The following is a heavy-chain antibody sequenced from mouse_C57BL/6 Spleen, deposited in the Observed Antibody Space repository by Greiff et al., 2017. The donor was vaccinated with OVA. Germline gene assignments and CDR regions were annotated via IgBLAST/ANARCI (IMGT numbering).Heavy chain of an antibody. Sequence: VKLVESGPELVKPGASVKISCKASGYAFSSSWMNWVKQRPGKGLEWIGRIYPGDGDTNYNGKFKGKATLTADESSSTAYMQLSSLTSEDSAVYFCARTTVVATPHAMDYWGQGTSVTVSS. CDR3: ARTTVVATPHAMDY. D-gene: IGHD1-1*01. V-gene: IGHV1-82*01. CDR1: GYAFSSSW. J-gene: IGHJ4*01. CDR2: IYPGDGDT.